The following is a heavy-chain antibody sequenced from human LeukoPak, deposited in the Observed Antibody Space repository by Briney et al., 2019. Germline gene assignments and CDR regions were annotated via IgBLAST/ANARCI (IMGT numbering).Heavy chain of an antibody. D-gene: IGHD2-2*01. Sequence: QSGGSLRLSCVVSGFTFSTYGMHWVRQAPGKGLEWLAVISNDGSHKYYADSVKGRFTISRDNSNNTLSMQMNGLRIEDTAVYYCAKGGVPTAMVDYWGQGILVTVSS. V-gene: IGHV3-30*18. CDR2: ISNDGSHK. J-gene: IGHJ4*02. CDR3: AKGGVPTAMVDY. CDR1: GFTFSTYG.